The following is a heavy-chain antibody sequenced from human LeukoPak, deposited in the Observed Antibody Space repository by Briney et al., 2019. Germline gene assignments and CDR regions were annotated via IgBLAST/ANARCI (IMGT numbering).Heavy chain of an antibody. Sequence: SETLSLTCTVSGGSISSYYWSWIRQPPGKGLEWIGYIYSSGSTNYSPSRKSRVTISVDTSKNQFSLKLSSVTAADTAVYYCARHTGSGYLLSYWGQGTLVTVSS. V-gene: IGHV4-59*08. D-gene: IGHD3-3*01. CDR1: GGSISSYY. CDR3: ARHTGSGYLLSY. CDR2: IYSSGST. J-gene: IGHJ4*02.